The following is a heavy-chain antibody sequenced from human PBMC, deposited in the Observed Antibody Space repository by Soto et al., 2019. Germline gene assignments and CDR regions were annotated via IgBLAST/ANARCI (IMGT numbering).Heavy chain of an antibody. CDR3: ATGGAGSGPFTWELPDH. CDR1: GNTFTYRY. J-gene: IGHJ4*02. D-gene: IGHD1-26*01. Sequence: QMQLVQSGAEVKKTGSTVTVSCQALGNTFTYRYLPWVRQAPGQALELMGWITPFSGAVHSAQKFQERVTITRDRAINTAYMRMSSLGSEGTAMYYCATGGAGSGPFTWELPDHWGQGTLVTVSS. CDR2: ITPFSGAV. V-gene: IGHV1-45*01.